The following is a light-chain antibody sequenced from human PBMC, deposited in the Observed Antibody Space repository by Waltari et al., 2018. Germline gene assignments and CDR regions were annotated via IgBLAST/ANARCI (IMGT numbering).Light chain of an antibody. Sequence: EIGMTQSPGTLSVSPGARATASCRASHIVGSNLAWDQQKLGQAPRLIIYGASTRATGSPARFSGSGSGTEFTLTISYMQSEDFAVYYCQQYNNWPPWTFGQGTKVEIK. CDR1: HIVGSN. CDR3: QQYNNWPPWT. V-gene: IGKV3-15*01. J-gene: IGKJ1*01. CDR2: GAS.